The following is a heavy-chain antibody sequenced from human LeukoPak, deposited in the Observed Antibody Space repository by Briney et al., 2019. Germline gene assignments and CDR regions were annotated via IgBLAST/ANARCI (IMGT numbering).Heavy chain of an antibody. V-gene: IGHV1-2*02. CDR1: GGTFSSYA. D-gene: IGHD3-3*01. CDR3: ARDSNTIFGVVIMDY. J-gene: IGHJ4*02. CDR2: INPNSGGT. Sequence: ASVKVSCKASGGTFSSYAISWVRQAPGQGLEWMGWINPNSGGTNYAQKFQGRVTMTRDTSISTAYMELSRLRSDDTAVYYCARDSNTIFGVVIMDYWGQGTLVTVSS.